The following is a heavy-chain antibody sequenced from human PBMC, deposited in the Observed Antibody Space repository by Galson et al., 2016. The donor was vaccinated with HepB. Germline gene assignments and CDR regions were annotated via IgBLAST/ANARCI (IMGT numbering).Heavy chain of an antibody. CDR3: ATLTVAILAFDV. CDR2: IYSSGST. V-gene: IGHV3-53*01. Sequence: SLRLSCAASGFPVSDYYMTWVRQAPGKGLEWVSIIYSSGSTYYADSVQGRFSISRDSSKNTWYLQMNSLSAEDTAVYYCATLTVAILAFDVWGQGTMVTVSS. J-gene: IGHJ3*01. CDR1: GFPVSDYY. D-gene: IGHD2-21*01.